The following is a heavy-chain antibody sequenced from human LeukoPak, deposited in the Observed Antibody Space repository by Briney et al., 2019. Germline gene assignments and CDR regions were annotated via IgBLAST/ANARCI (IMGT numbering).Heavy chain of an antibody. CDR1: GFTFSNYA. CDR2: ISGSGGST. V-gene: IGHV3-23*01. D-gene: IGHD2-21*01. J-gene: IGHJ4*02. CDR3: ASGRFIRLPGY. Sequence: GGSLRLSCEASGFTFSNYARSWVRQAPGKGLEWVSAISGSGGSTYYADSVKGRFTISRDNSKNTLYLQMNSLRAEDTAVYYCASGRFIRLPGYWGQGTLVTVSS.